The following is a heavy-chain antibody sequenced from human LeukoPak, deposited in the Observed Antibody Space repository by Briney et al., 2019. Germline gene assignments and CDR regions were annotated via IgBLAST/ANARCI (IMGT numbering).Heavy chain of an antibody. J-gene: IGHJ4*02. Sequence: GRSLRLSCVVSGLIFENYGMPWVRKAPGKGLEWVAIIWYDGSKDYYADPVKGRFTISRDNAKNSLYLQMNSLRAEDTAVSYCARAREDYGDYVDYWGQGTLVTVSS. CDR2: IWYDGSKD. CDR3: ARAREDYGDYVDY. D-gene: IGHD4-17*01. V-gene: IGHV3-33*01. CDR1: GLIFENYG.